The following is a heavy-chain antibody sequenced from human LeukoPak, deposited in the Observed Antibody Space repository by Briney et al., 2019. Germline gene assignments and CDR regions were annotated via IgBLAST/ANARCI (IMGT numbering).Heavy chain of an antibody. Sequence: SVKVSCKASGGTFSSYAISWVRQAPGQGLEWMGGIIPIFGTANYAQKFQGRVTITADESTSTAYMELSSLRSEDTAVYYCAAPSHSGYNWNDNRPLYGMDVWGQGTTVTVSS. J-gene: IGHJ6*02. CDR3: AAPSHSGYNWNDNRPLYGMDV. CDR2: IIPIFGTA. CDR1: GGTFSSYA. V-gene: IGHV1-69*13. D-gene: IGHD1-20*01.